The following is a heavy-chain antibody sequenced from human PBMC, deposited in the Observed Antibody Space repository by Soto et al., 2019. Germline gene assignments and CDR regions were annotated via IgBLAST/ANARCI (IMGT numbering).Heavy chain of an antibody. CDR2: IWYDGSNK. Sequence: QVQLVESGGGVVQPGRSLRLSCAASGFTFSSYGMHWVRQAPGKGLEWVAVIWYDGSNKYYADSVKGRFTISRDNSKNTLYLQMNSLRAEDTAVYYCARDGFAGVAAAGIDYWGQGTLVTVSS. V-gene: IGHV3-33*01. D-gene: IGHD6-13*01. J-gene: IGHJ4*02. CDR1: GFTFSSYG. CDR3: ARDGFAGVAAAGIDY.